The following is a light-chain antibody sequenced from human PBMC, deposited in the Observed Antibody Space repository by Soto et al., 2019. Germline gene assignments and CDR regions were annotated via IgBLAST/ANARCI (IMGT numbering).Light chain of an antibody. CDR1: QSVGRDY. V-gene: IGKV3-20*01. J-gene: IGKJ5*01. CDR3: QQYAKSPTP. CDR2: GAS. Sequence: EFVLTQSPDTLSVSPGDRATLSCRASQSVGRDYLAWYQQKPGQAPRLLIHGASNRATGIPDRFSGSGSGTDFTLSISRLEPEDFAVYYCQQYAKSPTPFCQGTRLEIK.